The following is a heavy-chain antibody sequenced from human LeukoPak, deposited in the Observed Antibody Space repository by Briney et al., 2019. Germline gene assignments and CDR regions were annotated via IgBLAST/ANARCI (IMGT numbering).Heavy chain of an antibody. CDR3: AREHTMAGTTFFYYYGMDV. J-gene: IGHJ6*02. D-gene: IGHD2/OR15-2a*01. CDR2: IKQDGSEK. V-gene: IGHV3-7*04. Sequence: GGSLRLSCAASGFIFRSYWMSWVRQAPGEGLEWVANIKQDGSEKNYVDSVKGRFTISRDNAKNSLYLQMNSLRAEDTAVYYCAREHTMAGTTFFYYYGMDVWGQGTTVTVSS. CDR1: GFIFRSYW.